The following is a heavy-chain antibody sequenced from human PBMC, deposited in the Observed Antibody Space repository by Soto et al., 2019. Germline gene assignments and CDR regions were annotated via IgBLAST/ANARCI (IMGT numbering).Heavy chain of an antibody. CDR2: IYYSGST. J-gene: IGHJ4*02. Sequence: SETLSLTXTVSGGSISSGGYYWSWIRQHPGKGLEWIGNIYYSGSTNYNPSLKSRVTISVDTSKNQFSLKLTSVTAADTAVYYCARDKITGLFDYWGQGTLVTVSS. CDR3: ARDKITGLFDY. V-gene: IGHV4-31*03. D-gene: IGHD2-8*02. CDR1: GGSISSGGYY.